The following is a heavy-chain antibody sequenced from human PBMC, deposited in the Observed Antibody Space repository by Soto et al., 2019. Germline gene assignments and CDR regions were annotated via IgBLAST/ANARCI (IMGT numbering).Heavy chain of an antibody. CDR1: GFTFSSYS. V-gene: IGHV3-21*01. D-gene: IGHD1-7*01. J-gene: IGHJ5*02. Sequence: EVQLVESGGGLVKPGGSLRLSCAASGFTFSSYSMNWVRQAPGKGLEWVSSISSSSSYIYYADSVKGRFTISRDNAKNSQYLQMNSLRAEDTAVYYCARDLGGLTGTTTWFDPWCQGTLVTVSS. CDR2: ISSSSSYI. CDR3: ARDLGGLTGTTTWFDP.